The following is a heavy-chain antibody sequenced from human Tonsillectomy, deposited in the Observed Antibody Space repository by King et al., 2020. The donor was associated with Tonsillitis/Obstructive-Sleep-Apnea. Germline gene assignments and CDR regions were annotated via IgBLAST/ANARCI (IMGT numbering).Heavy chain of an antibody. CDR3: ARLSDQLIPIGGYSYYGRDV. V-gene: IGHV3-74*01. CDR1: GFNFSSYW. D-gene: IGHD2-2*01. J-gene: IGHJ6*02. CDR2: INSDGTTT. Sequence: VQLVESGGGLVQPGGSLRLSCAASGFNFSSYWMHWVRQAPGKGLVWVSRINSDGTTTTYADSVKGRFTISRDNAKNSLYLQMNSLRAEDTAVYYCARLSDQLIPIGGYSYYGRDVWGQGPTVTVSS.